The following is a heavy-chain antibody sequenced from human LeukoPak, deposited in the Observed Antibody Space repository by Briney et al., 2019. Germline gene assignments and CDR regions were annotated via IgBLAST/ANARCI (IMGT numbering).Heavy chain of an antibody. D-gene: IGHD3-10*01. CDR2: INHSGST. V-gene: IGHV4-34*01. J-gene: IGHJ4*02. Sequence: SETLSLTCAVFGGSFSGYYWSWIRQPPGKGLEWIGEINHSGSTNYNASLKSRVTVSVDTSKNQFSLNLSSVTAADTAVYYCARHEITMVRGGTYYFDYWGQGTQVTVSS. CDR3: ARHEITMVRGGTYYFDY. CDR1: GGSFSGYY.